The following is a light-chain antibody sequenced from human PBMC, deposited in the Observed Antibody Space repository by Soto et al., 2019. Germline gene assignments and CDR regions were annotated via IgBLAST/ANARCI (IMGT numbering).Light chain of an antibody. J-gene: IGKJ2*01. CDR1: QSVRSN. CDR3: QHYNNRPPST. CDR2: DTF. Sequence: EVVMTQSPATLSVSPGERAILSCRASQSVRSNLAWYQQKPGQPPRLLIYDTFTRATGIPARFSGSGSETEFTLTISSLQSEDFAVYYCQHYNNRPPSTFGQGTKVEIK. V-gene: IGKV3-15*01.